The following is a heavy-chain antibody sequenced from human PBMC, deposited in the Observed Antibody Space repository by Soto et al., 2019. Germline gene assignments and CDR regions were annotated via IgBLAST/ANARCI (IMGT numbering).Heavy chain of an antibody. CDR2: INHSGST. CDR1: GVYFSGYY. D-gene: IGHD6-13*01. Sequence: PSDTLSLTYAVYGVYFSGYYWSWIRQPPGKGLEWIGEINHSGSTNYNPSLKSRVTISVDTSKNQFSLKLSSVTAADTAVYYCARGAGYYYYGMDVWGQGTTVTVS. CDR3: ARGAGYYYYGMDV. J-gene: IGHJ6*02. V-gene: IGHV4-34*01.